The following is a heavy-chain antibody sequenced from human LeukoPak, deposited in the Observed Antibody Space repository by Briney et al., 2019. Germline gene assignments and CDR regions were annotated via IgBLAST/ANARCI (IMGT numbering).Heavy chain of an antibody. J-gene: IGHJ4*02. D-gene: IGHD2-2*01. CDR2: INPNSGGT. Sequence: GASVKVSCKASGYTFTGYYMHWVRQAPGQGLEWMGWINPNSGGTNYAQKFQGRVTMTRDTSISTAYMELSRLRSDDTAVYYCASFYCSSTSCYHGPDYWGQGTLVTVSS. CDR3: ASFYCSSTSCYHGPDY. CDR1: GYTFTGYY. V-gene: IGHV1-2*02.